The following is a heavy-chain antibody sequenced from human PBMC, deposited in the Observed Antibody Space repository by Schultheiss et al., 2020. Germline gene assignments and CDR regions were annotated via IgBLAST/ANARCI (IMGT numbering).Heavy chain of an antibody. CDR2: IYPGDSDT. CDR1: GYRFSIYW. J-gene: IGHJ4*02. D-gene: IGHD7-27*01. V-gene: IGHV5-51*01. CDR3: ARPWGAERPVDY. Sequence: GESLKISCQGSGYRFSIYWIGWVRQMPGKGLEWMGIIYPGDSDTRYSPSFQGQVTISADKSISTAYLQWSSLKASDTAMYYCARPWGAERPVDYWGQGTLVTVSS.